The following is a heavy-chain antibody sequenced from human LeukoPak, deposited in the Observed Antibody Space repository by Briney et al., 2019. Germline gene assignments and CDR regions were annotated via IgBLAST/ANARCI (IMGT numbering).Heavy chain of an antibody. CDR1: GGSISSSSYY. Sequence: SETLSLTCTVSGGSISSSSYYWSWIRQPPGKGLEWIGYIYYSGSTNYNPSLKSRVTISVDTSKNQFSLKLSSVTAADTAVYYCARWDVPNWFDPWGQGTLVTVSS. V-gene: IGHV4-61*01. CDR3: ARWDVPNWFDP. D-gene: IGHD3-10*02. J-gene: IGHJ5*02. CDR2: IYYSGST.